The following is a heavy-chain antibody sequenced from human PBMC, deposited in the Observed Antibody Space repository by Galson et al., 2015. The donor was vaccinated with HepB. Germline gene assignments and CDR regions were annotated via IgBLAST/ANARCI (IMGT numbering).Heavy chain of an antibody. Sequence: SLRLSCAASGFTSSSYGMHWVRQAPGKGLEWVAVISYDGSNKYYADSVKGRFTISRDNSKNTLHLQMNSLRAEDTAVYYCASRAPLYSSGCPDAFDIWGQGTMVTVSS. D-gene: IGHD6-19*01. J-gene: IGHJ3*02. CDR2: ISYDGSNK. V-gene: IGHV3-30*03. CDR1: GFTSSSYG. CDR3: ASRAPLYSSGCPDAFDI.